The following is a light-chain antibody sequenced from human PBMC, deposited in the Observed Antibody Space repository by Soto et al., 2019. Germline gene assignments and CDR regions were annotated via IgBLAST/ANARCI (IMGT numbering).Light chain of an antibody. CDR2: DVY. J-gene: IGLJ3*02. CDR1: SSDVGGYDY. CDR3: SSYTTTSTVV. Sequence: QSVLTQPASVSGSPGQSITISCTGTSSDVGGYDYVSWFQQYPGKAPSLMIYDVYRRPSGVSYRFSGSKSGNTASLTISGLQAEDEADYYCSSYTTTSTVVFGGGTQLTVL. V-gene: IGLV2-14*03.